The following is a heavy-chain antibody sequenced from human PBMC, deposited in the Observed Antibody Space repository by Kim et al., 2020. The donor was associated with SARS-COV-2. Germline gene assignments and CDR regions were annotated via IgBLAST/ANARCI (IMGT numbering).Heavy chain of an antibody. V-gene: IGHV3-21*01. Sequence: GGSLRLSCAASGFTFSSYSMNWVRRAPGKGLEWVSSISSSSSYIYYADSVKGRFTISRDNAKNSLYLQMNSLRAEDTAVYYCARDRQESIAAAGIVGDLGEFDPWGQGTLVTVSS. J-gene: IGHJ5*02. D-gene: IGHD6-13*01. CDR1: GFTFSSYS. CDR3: ARDRQESIAAAGIVGDLGEFDP. CDR2: ISSSSSYI.